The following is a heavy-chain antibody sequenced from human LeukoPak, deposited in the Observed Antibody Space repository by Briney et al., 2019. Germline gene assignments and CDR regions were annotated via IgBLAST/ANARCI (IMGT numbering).Heavy chain of an antibody. CDR2: IYPGDSDT. CDR1: GCSFTSYW. V-gene: IGHV5-51*01. D-gene: IGHD1-26*01. J-gene: IGHJ4*02. CDR3: ARYWDSGTYCDF. Sequence: GESLKISCKGSGCSFTSYWIAWVRQMPGKGLEWMGIIYPGDSDTRYSPSFQGQVTISADNSISTAYVQWSSLKASDTAMYYCARYWDSGTYCDFWGQGTQVTVSS.